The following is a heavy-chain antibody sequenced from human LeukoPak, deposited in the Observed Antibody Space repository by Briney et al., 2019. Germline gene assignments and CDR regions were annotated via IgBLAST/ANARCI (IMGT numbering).Heavy chain of an antibody. J-gene: IGHJ6*03. CDR2: ISSSSSYI. CDR1: GFTFSSYS. Sequence: GGSLRLSCAASGFTFSSYSMNWVRQAPGKGLEWVSSISSSSSYIYYADSVKGRFTISRDNAKNSLYLQMNSLRAEDTAVYYCARGSSGSSWDYYMDVWGKGTTVTVSS. D-gene: IGHD1-26*01. CDR3: ARGSSGSSWDYYMDV. V-gene: IGHV3-21*01.